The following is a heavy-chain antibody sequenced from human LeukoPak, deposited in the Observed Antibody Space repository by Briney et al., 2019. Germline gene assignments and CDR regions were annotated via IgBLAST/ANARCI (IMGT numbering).Heavy chain of an antibody. CDR3: AREVRGMPNWFDP. Sequence: ASVKVSCKASGGTFSSYAISWVRQAPGQGLEWMGGIIPIFGTANYAQKFQGGVTITADESTSTAYMELSSLRSEDTAVYYCAREVRGMPNWFDPWGQGTLVTVSS. CDR2: IIPIFGTA. CDR1: GGTFSSYA. J-gene: IGHJ5*02. D-gene: IGHD3-16*01. V-gene: IGHV1-69*13.